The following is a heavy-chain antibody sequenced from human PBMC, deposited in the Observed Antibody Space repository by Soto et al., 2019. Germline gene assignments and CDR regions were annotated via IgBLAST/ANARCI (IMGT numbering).Heavy chain of an antibody. CDR1: GYSFTTYD. J-gene: IGHJ5*02. CDR2: INPNNGNT. CDR3: ARTSSGTREGFDP. V-gene: IGHV1-8*01. Sequence: RASVKVSCKASGYSFTTYDINWVRQATGQGLEWMGWINPNNGNTGYAQKFQGRVTLTRTTSISTAYMELSSLRSDDTAVYSCARTSSGTREGFDPWGQGTLVTVSS. D-gene: IGHD1-7*01.